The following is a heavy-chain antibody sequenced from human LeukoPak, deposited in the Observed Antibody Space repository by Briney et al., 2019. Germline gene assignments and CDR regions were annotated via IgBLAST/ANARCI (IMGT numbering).Heavy chain of an antibody. Sequence: GGSLRLSCAASGFTVSSNYMSWDRQAPGKGLVWVSRIDTDGSSTSYADSVKGRFTISRDNAKNTLYLQINSLRAEDTAVYYCSRFTQQPLTDYYYMDVWGKGTTVTVSS. CDR2: IDTDGSST. V-gene: IGHV3-74*01. J-gene: IGHJ6*03. D-gene: IGHD7-27*01. CDR3: SRFTQQPLTDYYYMDV. CDR1: GFTVSSNY.